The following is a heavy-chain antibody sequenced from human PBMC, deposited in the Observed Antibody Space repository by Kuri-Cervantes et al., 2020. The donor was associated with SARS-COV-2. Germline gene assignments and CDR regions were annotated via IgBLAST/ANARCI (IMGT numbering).Heavy chain of an antibody. CDR2: IRSKAYGGTT. V-gene: IGHV3-49*04. D-gene: IGHD4-23*01. CDR3: ARGGWRAGGSYYYYYMDV. J-gene: IGHJ6*03. Sequence: GESLKISCTASGFTFGDYAMSWVCQAPGKGLEWVGFIRSKAYGGTTEYAASVKGRFTISRDDSKSIAYLQMNSLKTEDTAVYYCARGGWRAGGSYYYYYMDVWGKGTTVTVSS. CDR1: GFTFGDYA.